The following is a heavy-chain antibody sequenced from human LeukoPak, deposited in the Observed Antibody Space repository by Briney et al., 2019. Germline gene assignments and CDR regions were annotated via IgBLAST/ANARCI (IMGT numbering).Heavy chain of an antibody. Sequence: TGGSLRLSCAASGFTFSSYSMNWVRQAPGKGLEWVSDIYSGGRTYYAVSVKGRFTISRDNSKNTLYLQINSLRVEDTAVYYCASKLGSHCSGDRCHYYYYYIDLWGKETAVSVSS. D-gene: IGHD2-15*01. V-gene: IGHV3-53*01. CDR2: IYSGGRT. J-gene: IGHJ6*03. CDR3: ASKLGSHCSGDRCHYYYYYIDL. CDR1: GFTFSSYS.